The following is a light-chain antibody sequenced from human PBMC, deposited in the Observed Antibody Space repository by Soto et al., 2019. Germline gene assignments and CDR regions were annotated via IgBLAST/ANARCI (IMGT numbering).Light chain of an antibody. V-gene: IGLV2-8*01. CDR3: SSYAGRNKYV. Sequence: QSALTQPPSASGSPGQSVTISRTGTSSDVGRYNYVSWYQQHPGKAPKLMIYEVSKRPSGVPDRFSGSKSGNTASLTVSGLQAEDEADYYCSSYAGRNKYVFGTGTKLTVL. J-gene: IGLJ1*01. CDR1: SSDVGRYNY. CDR2: EVS.